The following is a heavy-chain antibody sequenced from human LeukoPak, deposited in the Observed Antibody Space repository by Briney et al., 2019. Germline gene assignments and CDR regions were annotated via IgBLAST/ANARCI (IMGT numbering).Heavy chain of an antibody. CDR3: ARDRAVTTSLFFLGYYMDV. CDR2: INPNSGGT. V-gene: IGHV1-2*02. D-gene: IGHD4-11*01. Sequence: ASEKVSCKASGYTFTGYYMHWVRQAPGQGLEWMGWINPNSGGTNYAQKFQGRVTMTRDTSISTAYMELSRLRSDDTAVYYCARDRAVTTSLFFLGYYMDVWGKGTTVTVSS. J-gene: IGHJ6*03. CDR1: GYTFTGYY.